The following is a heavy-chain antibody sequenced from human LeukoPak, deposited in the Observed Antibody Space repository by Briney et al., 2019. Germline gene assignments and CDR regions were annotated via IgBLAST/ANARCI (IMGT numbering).Heavy chain of an antibody. D-gene: IGHD3-3*01. Sequence: ASVKVSCKASGYTFTRRFLHWVRRAPGQGLEWMEIIDPDGGSTNYAQRFQGRLTMTRDTSTTTVYMELSSLRSEDTAVYYCASWAGETKNGLWSGPFDYWGQGTLVTVSS. CDR2: IDPDGGST. CDR1: GYTFTRRF. CDR3: ASWAGETKNGLWSGPFDY. V-gene: IGHV1-46*01. J-gene: IGHJ4*02.